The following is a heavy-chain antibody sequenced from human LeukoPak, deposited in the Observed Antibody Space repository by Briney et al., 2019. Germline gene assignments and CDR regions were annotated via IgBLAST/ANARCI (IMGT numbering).Heavy chain of an antibody. J-gene: IGHJ4*02. D-gene: IGHD7-27*01. V-gene: IGHV4-39*07. Sequence: PSETLSLTCTVSGGSISSSSYYWGWIRQPPGKGLEWIGSIYYSGSTYYNPSLKSRVTISVDTSKNQFSLKLSSVTAADTAVYYCARDGDRYYFDYWGQGTLVTVSS. CDR3: ARDGDRYYFDY. CDR1: GGSISSSSYY. CDR2: IYYSGST.